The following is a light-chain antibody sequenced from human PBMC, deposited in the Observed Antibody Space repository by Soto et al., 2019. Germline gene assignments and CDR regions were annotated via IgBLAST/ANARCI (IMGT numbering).Light chain of an antibody. V-gene: IGKV3-11*01. J-gene: IGKJ1*01. CDR2: DAS. CDR3: QQGSNWPT. CDR1: QSVSSY. Sequence: EIVLTQSPATLSLSPGERATLSCRASQSVSSYLAWYQQKPGQAPRLLIYDASNRATGIPARFSGSGSGTDFTLTISSLGPEDFAVYYCQQGSNWPTFGQGTKVEIK.